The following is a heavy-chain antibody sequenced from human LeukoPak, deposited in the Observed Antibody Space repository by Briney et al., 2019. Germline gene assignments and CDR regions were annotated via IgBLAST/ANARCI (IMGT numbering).Heavy chain of an antibody. Sequence: SETLSLTCTVSGGSISSFYWSWIRQPPGKGLEWIGYISYSGSTNYNPSLKSRVTISVDTSKNQFSLKLTSVTAADTAVYYCARVGDYYDSRAYYYNFDYWGRGTLVTVSS. CDR2: ISYSGST. V-gene: IGHV4-59*01. CDR1: GGSISSFY. CDR3: ARVGDYYDSRAYYYNFDY. D-gene: IGHD3-22*01. J-gene: IGHJ4*02.